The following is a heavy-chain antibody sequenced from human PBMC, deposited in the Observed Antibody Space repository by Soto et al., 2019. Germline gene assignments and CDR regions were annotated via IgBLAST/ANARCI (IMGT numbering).Heavy chain of an antibody. CDR2: IDPSDSYT. J-gene: IGHJ6*02. CDR1: GYSFTSYW. D-gene: IGHD2-2*01. Sequence: PGESLKISCKGSGYSFTSYWISWVRQMPGKGLEWMGRIDPSDSYTNYSPSFQGHVTISADKSISTAYLQWSSLKASDTAMYYCARQLGYCSSTSCYRLSPSRDYYYGMDVWGQGTTVTVSS. CDR3: ARQLGYCSSTSCYRLSPSRDYYYGMDV. V-gene: IGHV5-10-1*01.